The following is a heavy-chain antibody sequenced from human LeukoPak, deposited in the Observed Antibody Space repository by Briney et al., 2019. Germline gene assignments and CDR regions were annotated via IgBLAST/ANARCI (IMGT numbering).Heavy chain of an antibody. CDR3: ARDHHGTGSYFEY. V-gene: IGHV3-30*02. J-gene: IGHJ4*02. CDR2: IRHDGSNK. Sequence: PGGSLRLSCAASGFTFSSFGIHWVRQAPGKGLEWVAFIRHDGSNKYFVDSVKGRFTISRDNSKNTLYLRMNSLRVDDTAVYFCARDHHGTGSYFEYWGQGILVTVSS. D-gene: IGHD3-10*01. CDR1: GFTFSSFG.